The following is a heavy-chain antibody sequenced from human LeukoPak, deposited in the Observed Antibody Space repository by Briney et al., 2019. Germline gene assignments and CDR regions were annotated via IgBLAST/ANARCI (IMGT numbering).Heavy chain of an antibody. CDR2: IIPIFGTA. CDR3: AREHSVIYNPDPYYYHYYMDV. CDR1: GGTFSSYA. D-gene: IGHD1-14*01. J-gene: IGHJ6*03. Sequence: ASVKVSCKASGGTFSSYAISWVRQAPGQGLEWMGRIIPIFGTANYAQKFQGRVTITTDESTSTAYMELSSLRSEDTAVYYCAREHSVIYNPDPYYYHYYMDVWGKGTTVTVSS. V-gene: IGHV1-69*05.